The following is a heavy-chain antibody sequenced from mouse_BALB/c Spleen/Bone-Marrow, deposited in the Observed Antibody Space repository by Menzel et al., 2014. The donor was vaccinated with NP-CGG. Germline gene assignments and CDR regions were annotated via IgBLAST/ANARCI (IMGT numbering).Heavy chain of an antibody. D-gene: IGHD2-2*01. CDR1: GYTFTNYV. CDR3: ARVYYGYDGTSSWFAY. V-gene: IGHV1-14*01. J-gene: IGHJ3*01. Sequence: PGPKLVKPGASVKMSCKASGYTFTNYVMRWVKQKPGQGLEWIGYINPYNDGTKYNEKFKGKATLTSDKSSSTAYMDLSSLTSEDSAVYYCARVYYGYDGTSSWFAYWGQGTLVTVSA. CDR2: INPYNDGT.